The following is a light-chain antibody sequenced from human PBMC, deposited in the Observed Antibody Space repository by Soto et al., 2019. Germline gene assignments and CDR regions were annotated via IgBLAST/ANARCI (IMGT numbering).Light chain of an antibody. V-gene: IGKV3-20*01. J-gene: IGKJ1*01. CDR1: QSVTSTY. CDR2: GET. CDR3: QQYGSKLWT. Sequence: EIVLTQTPGPLSLSPGDRATLSCRASQSVTSTYSAWYQHKPSQAPRLIIYGETISATGIPDRFGGSGSGTDFTLTISRLEPEDFAVDYCQQYGSKLWTCSQATKVEI.